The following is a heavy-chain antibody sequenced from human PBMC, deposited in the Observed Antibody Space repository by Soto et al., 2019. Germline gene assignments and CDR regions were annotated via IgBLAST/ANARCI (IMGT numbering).Heavy chain of an antibody. J-gene: IGHJ5*02. CDR3: ARDSPSTLWFDP. D-gene: IGHD1-1*01. CDR1: GGTFSSYA. Sequence: GSSVKVSCKASGGTFSSYAISWVRHAPGQGLEWMGGIIPIFGTANYAQKFQGRVTITADESTSTAYMELSSLRSEDTAVYYCARDSPSTLWFDPWGQGTLVTVSS. V-gene: IGHV1-69*13. CDR2: IIPIFGTA.